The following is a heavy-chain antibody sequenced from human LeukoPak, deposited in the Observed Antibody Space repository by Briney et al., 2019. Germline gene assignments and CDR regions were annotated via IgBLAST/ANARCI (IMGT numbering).Heavy chain of an antibody. CDR2: IYYSGST. D-gene: IGHD3-10*01. CDR1: GGSLSSSSYY. V-gene: IGHV4-39*07. J-gene: IGHJ5*02. Sequence: SETLSLTCTVYGGSLSSSSYYWGWIRQPPGKGLEWIGSIYYSGSTYYNPSLKSRVTISVDTSKNQFSLKLSSVTAADTAVYYCARGSRRARITMVRGVINNWFDPWGQGTLVTVSS. CDR3: ARGSRRARITMVRGVINNWFDP.